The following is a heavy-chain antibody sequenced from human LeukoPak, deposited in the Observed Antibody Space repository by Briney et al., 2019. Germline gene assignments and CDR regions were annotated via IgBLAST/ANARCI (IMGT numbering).Heavy chain of an antibody. V-gene: IGHV3-74*01. D-gene: IGHD3-3*02. CDR2: INTDESST. Sequence: SGGSLRLSCAASGFTFSSYWMSWVRQAPGKGLVWVSRINTDESSTSYADSVKGRFTISRDNAKNSLYLQMNSLKAEDTAIYYCASRAHFWSGPGGWGQGTLVTVSS. CDR1: GFTFSSYW. CDR3: ASRAHFWSGPGG. J-gene: IGHJ4*02.